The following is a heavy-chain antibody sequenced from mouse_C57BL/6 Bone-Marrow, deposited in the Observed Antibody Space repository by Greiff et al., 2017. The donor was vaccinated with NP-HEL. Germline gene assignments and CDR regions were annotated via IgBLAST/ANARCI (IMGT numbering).Heavy chain of an antibody. CDR3: ARSGLALRGVFDY. CDR1: GYTFTSYG. Sequence: QVQLKQSGAELARPGASVKLSCKASGYTFTSYGISWVKQRTGQGLEWIGEISPRSGNTYYNEKFKGKATLTADKSSSTAYMEIRSLTSEDSAVYFCARSGLALRGVFDYWGQGTTLTVSS. V-gene: IGHV1-81*01. J-gene: IGHJ2*01. CDR2: ISPRSGNT. D-gene: IGHD2-12*01.